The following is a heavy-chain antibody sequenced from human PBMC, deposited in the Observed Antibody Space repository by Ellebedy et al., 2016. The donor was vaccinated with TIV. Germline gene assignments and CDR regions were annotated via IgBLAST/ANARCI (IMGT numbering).Heavy chain of an antibody. CDR1: GFTFSGYA. D-gene: IGHD6-19*01. CDR2: ISSDVRNK. J-gene: IGHJ4*02. V-gene: IGHV3-30-3*01. CDR3: ARWGAVTDKYSFDY. Sequence: GESLKISCAASGFTFSGYAMNWVRQAPGKGLEWVAVISSDVRNKYYADSVKGRFTISRDNSKNTLYLKMNSLRAEDTAVYYCARWGAVTDKYSFDYWGQGNLVTVSS.